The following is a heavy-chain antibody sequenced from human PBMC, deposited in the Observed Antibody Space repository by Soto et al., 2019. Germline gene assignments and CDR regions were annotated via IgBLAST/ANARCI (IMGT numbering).Heavy chain of an antibody. J-gene: IGHJ4*02. CDR2: IWYDGSNK. CDR3: ARGLEYDFWCGYQVAFDY. D-gene: IGHD3-3*01. V-gene: IGHV3-33*01. Sequence: QVQLVESGGGVVQPGRSLRLSCAASGFTFSSYGMHWVRQAPGKGLEWVAVIWYDGSNKYYADSVKGRFTISRDNSKNTRYLQMNSLRAEDKAVYYCARGLEYDFWCGYQVAFDYWGQGTLVTVSS. CDR1: GFTFSSYG.